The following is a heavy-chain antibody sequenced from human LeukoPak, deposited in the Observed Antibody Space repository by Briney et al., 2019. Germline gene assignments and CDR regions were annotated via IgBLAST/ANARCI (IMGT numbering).Heavy chain of an antibody. V-gene: IGHV4-39*07. Sequence: PSETLSLTCTVSGGSISRSSYYWGWIRQPPGKGLEWIGSIYYSGTTYYNPSLKSRVTISVDTSKNQFSLKLTSVTAADTAVYYCARETYYYDSGGFHNKYHFDYWGQGTLVTVSS. D-gene: IGHD3-22*01. J-gene: IGHJ4*02. CDR2: IYYSGTT. CDR3: ARETYYYDSGGFHNKYHFDY. CDR1: GGSISRSSYY.